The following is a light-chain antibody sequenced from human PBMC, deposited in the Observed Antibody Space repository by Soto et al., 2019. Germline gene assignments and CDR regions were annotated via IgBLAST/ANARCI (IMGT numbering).Light chain of an antibody. Sequence: EIVLTQSPGTLSLSPGERATLSCMASQSVSNNYLAWYQQKPGQAPRLLIYGASNRATGIPARFSGSGSGTEFNLTISSLQSEDFGVYYCQQYNNWPRATFGGGTKVDIK. J-gene: IGKJ4*01. CDR1: QSVSNN. CDR3: QQYNNWPRAT. CDR2: GAS. V-gene: IGKV3D-15*01.